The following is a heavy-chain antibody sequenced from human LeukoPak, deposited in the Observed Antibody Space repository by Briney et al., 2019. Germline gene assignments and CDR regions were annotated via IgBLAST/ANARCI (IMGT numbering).Heavy chain of an antibody. CDR1: GFTFSSYW. CDR2: INSDGSST. J-gene: IGHJ4*02. D-gene: IGHD6-13*01. CDR3: AMGIAAAGTLDY. Sequence: PGGSLRLSCAASGFTFSSYWMHWVRQAPGKGLVWVSRINSDGSSTSYADSVKGRFTISRDNAKNTLYLQMNSLRAEDTAVYYCAMGIAAAGTLDYWGQGTLVTVSS. V-gene: IGHV3-74*01.